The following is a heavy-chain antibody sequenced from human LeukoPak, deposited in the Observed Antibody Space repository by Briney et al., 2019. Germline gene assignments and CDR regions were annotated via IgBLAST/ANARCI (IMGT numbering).Heavy chain of an antibody. J-gene: IGHJ4*02. CDR1: GFTFSNYN. Sequence: GGSLRLSCAASGFTFSNYNMNWVRQAPGKGLEWVSSISISSSYKYYADSVKGRFTISRDNAENSLYLQMNSLRAEDTAVYYCARGRYDILAGYQPPYFDYWGQGTLVTVSS. CDR3: ARGRYDILAGYQPPYFDY. D-gene: IGHD3-9*01. V-gene: IGHV3-21*01. CDR2: ISISSSYK.